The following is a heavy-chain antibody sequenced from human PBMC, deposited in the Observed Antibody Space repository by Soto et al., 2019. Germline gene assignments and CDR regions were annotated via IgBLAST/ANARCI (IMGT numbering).Heavy chain of an antibody. J-gene: IGHJ3*02. Sequence: GESLKISCKGSGYSFTSYWISWVRQMPGKGLEWMERIDPSDSYTNYSPSFQGHVTISADKSISTAYLQWSSLKASDTAMYYWARHNKPYDSSSQNAFVIGGQGKMVTVPS. CDR1: GYSFTSYW. D-gene: IGHD3-22*01. V-gene: IGHV5-10-1*01. CDR2: IDPSDSYT. CDR3: ARHNKPYDSSSQNAFVI.